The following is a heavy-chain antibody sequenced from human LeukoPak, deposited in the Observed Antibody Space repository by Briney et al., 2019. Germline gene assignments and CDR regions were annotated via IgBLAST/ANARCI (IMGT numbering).Heavy chain of an antibody. CDR1: GYTLTELS. V-gene: IGHV1-24*01. CDR2: FDPEDGET. D-gene: IGHD5-18*01. Sequence: ASVKVSRKGSGYTLTELSMPLVRQAPGKRAEGVGGFDPEDGETIYAQKFQGRVTMTEDTSTDTAYMELSSLRSEDTAVYYCATDTAMASGEYYFDYWGQGTLVTVSS. CDR3: ATDTAMASGEYYFDY. J-gene: IGHJ4*02.